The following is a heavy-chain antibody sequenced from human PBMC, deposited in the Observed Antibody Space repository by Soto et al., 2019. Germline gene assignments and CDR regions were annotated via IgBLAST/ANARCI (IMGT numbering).Heavy chain of an antibody. V-gene: IGHV1-69*13. D-gene: IGHD3-22*01. CDR3: ARGSMIVPLPHPLRYYYYGMDV. Sequence: SVKVSCKASGGTFSSYAISWVRQAPGQGLEWMGGIIPIFGTANYAQKFQGRVTITADESTSTAYMELSSLRSEDTAVYYCARGSMIVPLPHPLRYYYYGMDVWGQGTTVIVSS. CDR2: IIPIFGTA. CDR1: GGTFSSYA. J-gene: IGHJ6*02.